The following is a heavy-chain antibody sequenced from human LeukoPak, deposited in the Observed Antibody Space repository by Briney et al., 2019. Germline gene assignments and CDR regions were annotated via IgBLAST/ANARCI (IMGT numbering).Heavy chain of an antibody. CDR2: MNPNSGNT. CDR3: ASLLAAAGSYYYYGMDV. D-gene: IGHD6-13*01. CDR1: GYTFTSYD. V-gene: IGHV1-8*01. Sequence: ASVKVSCKASGYTFTSYDTTWVRQATGQGLGWMGWMNPNSGNTGYAQKFQGRVTMTRNTSISTAYIELSSLRSEDTAVYYCASLLAAAGSYYYYGMDVWGQGTTVTVSS. J-gene: IGHJ6*02.